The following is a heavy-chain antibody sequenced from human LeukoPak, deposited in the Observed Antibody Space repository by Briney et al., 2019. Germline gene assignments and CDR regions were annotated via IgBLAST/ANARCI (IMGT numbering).Heavy chain of an antibody. CDR2: MNPNSGNT. D-gene: IGHD3-22*01. CDR3: ARGRYYDSSGYNCDY. Sequence: ASVNVSYTASGYTFTIYDIKWVRQAPGQGLEWVGWMNPNSGNTGYAQKSQGRVTITRSTSISTAYMELSSLRSEGTAVYYCARGRYYDSSGYNCDYWGQGTLVTVSS. CDR1: GYTFTIYD. J-gene: IGHJ4*02. V-gene: IGHV1-8*01.